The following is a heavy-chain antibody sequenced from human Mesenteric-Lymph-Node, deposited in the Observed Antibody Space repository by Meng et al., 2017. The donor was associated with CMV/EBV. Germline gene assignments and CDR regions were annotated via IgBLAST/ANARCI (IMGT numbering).Heavy chain of an antibody. V-gene: IGHV3-13*01. Sequence: GESLKISCAASGFTFSSYDMHWVRQGTGKGLEWVSTIGTVGDTDYPGSVKGRFTISRDNAKNSLYLQMNSLRAEDTAVYYCARVYLGGQGTLVTVSS. J-gene: IGHJ4*02. CDR1: GFTFSSYD. D-gene: IGHD2-8*01. CDR2: IGTVGDT. CDR3: ARVYL.